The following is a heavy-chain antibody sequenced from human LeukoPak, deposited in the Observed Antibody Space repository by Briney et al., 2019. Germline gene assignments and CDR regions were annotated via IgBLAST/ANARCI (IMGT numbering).Heavy chain of an antibody. CDR2: IKQDGSET. CDR3: AREWDYDSTGYYPFF. CDR1: GFTCXRXW. D-gene: IGHD3-22*01. V-gene: IGHV3-7*01. J-gene: IGHJ4*02. Sequence: SLSLSXXXXGFTCXRXWMRWVRQARGKGVEWVANIKQDGSETSSVPSVKRRFPLSRDNAKNSLSLQMNSLRAEDTAVYYCAREWDYDSTGYYPFFWGQGTLVTVSS.